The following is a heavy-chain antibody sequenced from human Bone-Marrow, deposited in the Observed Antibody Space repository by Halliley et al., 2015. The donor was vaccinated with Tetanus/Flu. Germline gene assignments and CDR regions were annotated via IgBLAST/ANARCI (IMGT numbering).Heavy chain of an antibody. CDR1: GGSISSGGFY. D-gene: IGHD3-3*02. V-gene: IGHV4-31*03. J-gene: IGHJ4*02. CDR3: ARDGAVLANIFDY. CDR2: IYYSGTT. Sequence: TLSLTCTVSGGSISSGGFYWSWIRQHPGKGLEWIGYIYYSGTTYYSPSLKSRVTISKDTSKNQFSLRLSSVTAADTAVYYCARDGAVLANIFDYWGQGSLVTVSS.